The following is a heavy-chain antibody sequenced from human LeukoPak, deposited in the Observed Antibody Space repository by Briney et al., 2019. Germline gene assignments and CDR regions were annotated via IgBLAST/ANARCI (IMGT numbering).Heavy chain of an antibody. CDR1: GATVSSNH. J-gene: IGHJ4*02. D-gene: IGHD6-13*01. CDR3: ARLAAAGLTEGVNN. V-gene: IGHV3-66*04. Sequence: GGSLRLYCALSGATVSSNHMSWVRQAPGQGLEWVSVIYSGGSAYYADSVKGRFMISGDNSKNTLYLQMNSLRAEDTAVYYCARLAAAGLTEGVNNWGQGTLVTVSS. CDR2: IYSGGSA.